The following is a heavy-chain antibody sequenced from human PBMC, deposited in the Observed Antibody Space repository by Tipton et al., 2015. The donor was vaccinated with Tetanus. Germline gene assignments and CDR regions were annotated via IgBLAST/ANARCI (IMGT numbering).Heavy chain of an antibody. CDR2: INQDESET. D-gene: IGHD6-19*01. CDR1: GFTFSTSW. Sequence: SLRLSCAASGFTFSTSWMTWVRQAPGKGLEWVANINQDESETYYVDSVKGRFTISRDNAKNSLYLQMNSLRAEDTAVYYCARSVAGSFDYWGQGKLVTVSS. CDR3: ARSVAGSFDY. V-gene: IGHV3-7*01. J-gene: IGHJ4*02.